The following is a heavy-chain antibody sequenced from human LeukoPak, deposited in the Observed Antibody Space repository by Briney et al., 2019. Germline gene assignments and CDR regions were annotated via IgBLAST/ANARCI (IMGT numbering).Heavy chain of an antibody. V-gene: IGHV1-8*01. J-gene: IGHJ6*03. CDR2: MNPNSGNT. CDR3: ARDHSTPGVYYYYMDV. Sequence: ASVKVSCKASGYTFTSYAINWVRQATGQGLERMGWMNPNSGNTGYAQKFQSRVTMTRNTSISTAYMELSRLRSDDTAVYYCARDHSTPGVYYYYMDVWGKGTTVTVSS. D-gene: IGHD3-10*01. CDR1: GYTFTSYA.